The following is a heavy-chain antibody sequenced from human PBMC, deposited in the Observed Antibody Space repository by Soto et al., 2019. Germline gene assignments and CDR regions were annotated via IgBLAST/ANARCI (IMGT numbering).Heavy chain of an antibody. J-gene: IGHJ6*02. CDR2: IIPIFGTA. Sequence: SVKGSCKASGGTFSSYAISWVRQAPGHGLEWMGGIIPIFGTANYAQKFQGRFTITADESTSTAYMELSSLRSEDTAMYYCTRLRGGSYPDYDYYGMDVWGQGTTVTVSS. V-gene: IGHV1-69*13. CDR3: TRLRGGSYPDYDYYGMDV. D-gene: IGHD1-26*01. CDR1: GGTFSSYA.